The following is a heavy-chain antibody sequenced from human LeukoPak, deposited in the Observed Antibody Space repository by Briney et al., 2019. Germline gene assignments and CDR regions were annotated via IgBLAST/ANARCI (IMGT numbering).Heavy chain of an antibody. CDR1: GFTFSSYG. D-gene: IGHD6-19*01. Sequence: GGSLRLSCAASGFTFSSYGMHWVRQAPGKGLEWVAFIRYDGSNKYYADSVKGRFTISRDNSKDTLYLQMNSLRAEDTAVYYCLGIVVPGNAEYFQYWGQGTLVTVSS. V-gene: IGHV3-30*02. J-gene: IGHJ1*01. CDR2: IRYDGSNK. CDR3: LGIVVPGNAEYFQY.